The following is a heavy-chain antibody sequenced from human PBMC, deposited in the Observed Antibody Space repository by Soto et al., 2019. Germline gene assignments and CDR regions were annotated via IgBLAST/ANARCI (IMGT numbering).Heavy chain of an antibody. J-gene: IGHJ3*02. CDR3: ARRPRSYDSSGYNRVGAYDI. V-gene: IGHV4-39*01. CDR2: IYYSGST. D-gene: IGHD3-22*01. CDR1: CGSISSSLYY. Sequence: PSETLSITCTVSCGSISSSLYYWGWIRQPPGKGLDWIGRIYYSGSTYYNPSLKSRVTISVDTSNNQFSPKLSSVTAADTAVYYCARRPRSYDSSGYNRVGAYDIWGQGTMVTVSS.